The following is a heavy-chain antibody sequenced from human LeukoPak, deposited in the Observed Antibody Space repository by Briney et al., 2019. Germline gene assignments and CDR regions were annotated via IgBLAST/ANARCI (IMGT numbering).Heavy chain of an antibody. CDR2: IIPILGIA. J-gene: IGHJ4*02. CDR1: GGTFSSYA. Sequence: SVKVSCKASGGTFSSYAISWVRQAPGQGLEWMGRIIPILGIANYAQKFQGRVTITADKSTSTAHMELSSLRSEDTAVYYCARGYSSSWNYFDYWGQGTLVTVSS. D-gene: IGHD6-13*01. CDR3: ARGYSSSWNYFDY. V-gene: IGHV1-69*04.